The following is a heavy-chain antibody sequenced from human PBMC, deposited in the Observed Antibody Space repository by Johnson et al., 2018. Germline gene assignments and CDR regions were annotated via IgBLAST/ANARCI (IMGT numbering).Heavy chain of an antibody. V-gene: IGHV5-51*01. CDR1: GYSFTTHW. CDR3: ARDGGPGVDAFDI. D-gene: IGHD3-16*01. CDR2: IYPGDSDI. J-gene: IGHJ3*02. Sequence: VQLQESGAEVKKPGESLKISCKGSGYSFTTHWIAWVRQMPGKGLDWMGIIYPGDSDIRYSPSFQGQVTITADKSISTAYLQWSSLKASDTAMDHCARDGGPGVDAFDIWGQGTMVTVAS.